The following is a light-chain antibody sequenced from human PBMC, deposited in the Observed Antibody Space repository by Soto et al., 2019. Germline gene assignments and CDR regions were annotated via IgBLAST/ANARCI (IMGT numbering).Light chain of an antibody. J-gene: IGKJ2*01. Sequence: EIVLTQSPGTLSLSPGERATLSCRASQSVSSNYLAWYQQKPGQAPRLLISGTATRATGIPDTFSGSGSGTDFTLSISRLEPEDFAVYFCQQYGNSPTTFGQGTKVDIK. V-gene: IGKV3-20*01. CDR1: QSVSSNY. CDR3: QQYGNSPTT. CDR2: GTA.